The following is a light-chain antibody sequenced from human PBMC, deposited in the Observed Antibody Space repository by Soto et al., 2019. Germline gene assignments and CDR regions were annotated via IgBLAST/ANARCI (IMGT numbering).Light chain of an antibody. CDR3: QQYNNWPPYT. Sequence: EFVLTQSPATLSLSPGERATLSCRASQSISSYLAWYQQKPGQAPRLLIYDASNRATGIPARFSGSGSGTDFTLTISSLEPEDFAVYYCQQYNNWPPYTFGQGTKLEIK. CDR1: QSISSY. J-gene: IGKJ2*01. V-gene: IGKV3-11*01. CDR2: DAS.